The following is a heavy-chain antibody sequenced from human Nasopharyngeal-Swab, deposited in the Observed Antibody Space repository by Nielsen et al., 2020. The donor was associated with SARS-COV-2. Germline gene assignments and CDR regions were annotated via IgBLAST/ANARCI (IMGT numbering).Heavy chain of an antibody. CDR1: GYTFTSYG. CDR2: ISAYNGNT. V-gene: IGHV1-18*01. D-gene: IGHD3-22*01. Sequence: ASVKVSCKASGYTFTSYGISWVRQAPGQGLEWMGWISAYNGNTNYAQKLQGRVTMTTDTSTSTAYMELRSLRSDDTAVYYCARDLEGGITMIGRGNAFDIWGQGTMVTVSS. J-gene: IGHJ3*02. CDR3: ARDLEGGITMIGRGNAFDI.